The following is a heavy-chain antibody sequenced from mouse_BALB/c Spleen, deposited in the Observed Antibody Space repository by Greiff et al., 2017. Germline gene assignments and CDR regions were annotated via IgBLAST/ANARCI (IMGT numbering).Heavy chain of an antibody. CDR2: INPSNGGT. CDR1: GYTFTSYY. J-gene: IGHJ4*01. V-gene: IGHV1S81*02. Sequence: QGQLQQSGAELVKPGASVKLSCKASGYTFTSYYMYWVKQRPGQGLEWIGEINPSNGGTNFNEKFKSKATLTVDKSSSTAYMQLSSLTSEDSAVYYCTRRYGSLYAMDYWGQGTSVTVSS. D-gene: IGHD1-1*01. CDR3: TRRYGSLYAMDY.